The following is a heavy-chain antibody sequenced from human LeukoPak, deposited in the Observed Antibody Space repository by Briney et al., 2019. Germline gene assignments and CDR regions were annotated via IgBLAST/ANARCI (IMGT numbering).Heavy chain of an antibody. CDR1: GGSFSGYY. CDR3: ARGVVGVIEVRVYYVDY. J-gene: IGHJ4*02. Sequence: SETLSLTCAVYGGSFSGYYWSWIRQPPGKGIEWIGEMNHSGITNYNPSLKSRVTMSLDTSKSQFSLKLSSVTAADTALYYCARGVVGVIEVRVYYVDYWGQGTLVTVSS. CDR2: MNHSGIT. D-gene: IGHD3-3*01. V-gene: IGHV4-34*01.